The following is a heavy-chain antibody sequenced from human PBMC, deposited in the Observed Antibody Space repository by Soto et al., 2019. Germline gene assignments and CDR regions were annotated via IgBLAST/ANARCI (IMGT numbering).Heavy chain of an antibody. CDR2: IYHSGST. J-gene: IGHJ4*02. D-gene: IGHD5-18*01. Sequence: QTLSLTCAVSGVSISSGGYSWSCIRQPPGKGLEWIWYIYHSGSTYYNPSLKSRVTISVDRSKNQFSLKLSYVTAADTAVYYCAREGGAGYSYGYIDYWGQGTLVTVSS. V-gene: IGHV4-30-2*01. CDR1: GVSISSGGYS. CDR3: AREGGAGYSYGYIDY.